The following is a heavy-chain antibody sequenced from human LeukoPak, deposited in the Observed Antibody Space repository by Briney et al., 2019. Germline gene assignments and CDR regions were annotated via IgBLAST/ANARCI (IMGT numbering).Heavy chain of an antibody. V-gene: IGHV3-30*18. CDR2: ISYDGSNK. D-gene: IGHD3-22*01. CDR3: ANLYYYDSSARGGDY. CDR1: GFTFSSYG. J-gene: IGHJ4*02. Sequence: PGGSLRLSCAASGFTFSSYGMHWVRQAPGKGLEWVAVISYDGSNKYYADSVKGRFTISRDNSKNTLYLQMNSLRAEDTAVYYCANLYYYDSSARGGDYWGQGTLVTVPS.